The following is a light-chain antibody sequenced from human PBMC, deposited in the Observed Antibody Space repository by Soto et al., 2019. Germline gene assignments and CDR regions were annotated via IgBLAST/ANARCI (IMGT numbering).Light chain of an antibody. V-gene: IGKV1-17*01. CDR1: QGIRGD. J-gene: IGKJ3*01. CDR3: QQRSDWPFT. CDR2: AAS. Sequence: MTQYPASLSTTFRGRAPIPCRASQGIRGDLGWYQQKPGKAPKLLIYAASAWQSGVPSRFSGSGSGTDFTLTISSLEPEDFAVYYCQQRSDWPFTFGHGSKVAI.